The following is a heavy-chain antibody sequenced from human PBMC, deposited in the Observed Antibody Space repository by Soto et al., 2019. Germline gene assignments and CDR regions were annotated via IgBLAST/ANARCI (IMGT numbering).Heavy chain of an antibody. CDR2: ISGRGSAT. V-gene: IGHV3-23*01. CDR1: GFTFSTSG. Sequence: EVQLLESGGGLVQPGESLRLSCAASGFTFSTSGMTWVRQAPGKGLEWVSGISGRGSATYYADSVKGRFTISRDDSKNTLALQTRRLILEDTALYYLEKDPASVGVVASAFDFWGQGTMVTVSS. CDR3: EKDPASVGVVASAFDF. J-gene: IGHJ3*01. D-gene: IGHD2-15*01.